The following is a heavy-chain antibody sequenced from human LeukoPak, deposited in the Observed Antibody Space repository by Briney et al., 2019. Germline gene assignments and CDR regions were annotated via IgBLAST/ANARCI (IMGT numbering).Heavy chain of an antibody. CDR3: ARDLFWDSSGYFGWYWYFDL. Sequence: GGSLRLSCAASGFTFSSYWMHWVRQAPGKGLVWVSRINSDGSSTSYADSVKGRFPISRDNAKNTLYLQMNSLRAEDTAVYYCARDLFWDSSGYFGWYWYFDLWGRGTLVTVSS. D-gene: IGHD3-22*01. V-gene: IGHV3-74*01. CDR2: INSDGSST. CDR1: GFTFSSYW. J-gene: IGHJ2*01.